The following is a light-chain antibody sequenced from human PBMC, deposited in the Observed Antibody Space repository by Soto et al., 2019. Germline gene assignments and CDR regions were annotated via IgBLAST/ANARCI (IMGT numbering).Light chain of an antibody. CDR2: TGS. Sequence: DIQMTQSPSSVSASVGDRVTITCRASQAIDSWLAWYQQKPGEAPKLLIFTGSLLHSGVPPRFSGSGSGTDFTITISSLQPEDCATYYCQQTLSFPPTFGQGTKV. V-gene: IGKV1-12*01. J-gene: IGKJ1*01. CDR3: QQTLSFPPT. CDR1: QAIDSW.